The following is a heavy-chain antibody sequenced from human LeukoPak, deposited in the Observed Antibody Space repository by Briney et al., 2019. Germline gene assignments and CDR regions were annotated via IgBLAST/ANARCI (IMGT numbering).Heavy chain of an antibody. V-gene: IGHV4-38-2*02. CDR3: ATTPREYSSSWYYFDY. CDR2: IYHSGST. Sequence: SETLSLTCTVSGYSMSSDYYWGWIRQPPGKGLEWIGGIYHSGSTYYNPSLKSRVTISVDTSKKQFSLKVSSVTAADTAVYYCATTPREYSSSWYYFDYWGQGTLVTVSS. J-gene: IGHJ4*02. D-gene: IGHD6-13*01. CDR1: GYSMSSDYY.